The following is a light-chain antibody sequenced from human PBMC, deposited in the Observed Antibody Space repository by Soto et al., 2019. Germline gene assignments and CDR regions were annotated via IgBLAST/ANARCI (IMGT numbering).Light chain of an antibody. CDR1: QSIGRW. CDR2: DAS. J-gene: IGKJ2*01. V-gene: IGKV1-5*01. CDR3: QQYNTDPYT. Sequence: DIQMTQSPSTLSASAGDRVTITCRASQSIGRWLAWYQQKPGKAPKLLIYDASSLQSGVPSRFSGSGSGTEFTLTITSLEPDDVATYHCQQYNTDPYTFGQGTKLEIK.